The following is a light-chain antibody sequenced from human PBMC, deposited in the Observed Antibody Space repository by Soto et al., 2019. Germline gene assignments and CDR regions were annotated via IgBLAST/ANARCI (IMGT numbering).Light chain of an antibody. Sequence: QSALTQPPSASVSPGQSVTISCTGTISDVGGYNYVSWYQQHPGKAPKLIIYEVSKRPSGVPDRFSGSKSGNTASLTVSGLQAEDEADYYCSSHAVSNNYVFGTGTKLTVL. CDR1: ISDVGGYNY. V-gene: IGLV2-8*01. J-gene: IGLJ1*01. CDR2: EVS. CDR3: SSHAVSNNYV.